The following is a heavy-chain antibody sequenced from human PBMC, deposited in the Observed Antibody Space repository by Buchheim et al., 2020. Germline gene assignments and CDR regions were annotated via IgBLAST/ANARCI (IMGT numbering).Heavy chain of an antibody. Sequence: QVQLVESGGGVVQPGRSLRLSCAASGFTFSSYAMHWVRQAPGKGLEWVAVISYDGSNKYYADSVKGRFTISRDNSKKTMYLQMNRLRAEDTAVYYCASAYGGNLDYWGQGTL. D-gene: IGHD4-23*01. V-gene: IGHV3-30-3*01. CDR3: ASAYGGNLDY. J-gene: IGHJ4*02. CDR2: ISYDGSNK. CDR1: GFTFSSYA.